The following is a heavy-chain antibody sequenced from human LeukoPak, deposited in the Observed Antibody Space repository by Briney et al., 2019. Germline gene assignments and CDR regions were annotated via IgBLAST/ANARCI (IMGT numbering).Heavy chain of an antibody. CDR1: GYTFTSYG. J-gene: IGHJ4*02. Sequence: GASVKASCKASGYTFTSYGISWVRQAPGQGLEWMGWISAYNGNTNYAQKLQGRVTMTTDTSTSTAYMELRSLRSDDTAVYYCARDLIAAAGTGYYFDYWGQGTLVTVSS. D-gene: IGHD6-13*01. CDR3: ARDLIAAAGTGYYFDY. V-gene: IGHV1-18*01. CDR2: ISAYNGNT.